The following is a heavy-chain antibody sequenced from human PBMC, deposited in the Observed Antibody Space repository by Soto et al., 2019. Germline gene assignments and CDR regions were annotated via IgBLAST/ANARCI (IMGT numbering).Heavy chain of an antibody. Sequence: GGSLRLSCAASGFTFSDYHMSWIRQAPGKGLEWVSYISSSGSTIYYADSVKGRFTISRDNAKNSLYLQMNSLRAEGTAVYYCARASYCSSTSCPGWFDHWGQGTLVTVSS. V-gene: IGHV3-11*01. CDR1: GFTFSDYH. D-gene: IGHD2-2*01. CDR2: ISSSGSTI. J-gene: IGHJ5*02. CDR3: ARASYCSSTSCPGWFDH.